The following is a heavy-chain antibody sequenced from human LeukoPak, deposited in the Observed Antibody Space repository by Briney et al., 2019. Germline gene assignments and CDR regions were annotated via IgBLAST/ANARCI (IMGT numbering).Heavy chain of an antibody. D-gene: IGHD6-19*01. CDR2: LTWNSGTI. CDR1: GFTFNDYA. CDR3: TKGRGWYSPDY. J-gene: IGHJ4*02. V-gene: IGHV3-9*01. Sequence: GGSLRLSCAASGFTFNDYAMHWVRQAPGKGLEWVSGLTWNSGTIGYADSVKGRFTISSGNAGNSLYLQMNSLRAEDTALYYCTKGRGWYSPDYWGQGTLVTVSS.